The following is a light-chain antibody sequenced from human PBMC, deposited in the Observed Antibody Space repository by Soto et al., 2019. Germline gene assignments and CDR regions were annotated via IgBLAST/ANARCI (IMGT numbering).Light chain of an antibody. CDR1: QSVSSSY. Sequence: EIVLTQSPGTLSLSPGERATLSCRASQSVSSSYSAWYQQKPAQAPRLLIYGASSRATVIPGRISGSGAAKDSTIISSILEHEDFAVYCCQQYGSSPLAFGGGTKVDIK. V-gene: IGKV3-20*01. CDR2: GAS. CDR3: QQYGSSPLA. J-gene: IGKJ4*01.